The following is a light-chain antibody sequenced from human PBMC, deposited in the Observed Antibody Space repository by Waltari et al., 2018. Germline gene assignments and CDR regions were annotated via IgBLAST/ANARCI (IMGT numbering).Light chain of an antibody. CDR1: SSNIGSNT. J-gene: IGLJ3*02. CDR3: AAWDDSLNGWV. Sequence: QSVLTQPPSASGTPGQRVTIYCSGSSSNIGSNTVNWYQQLPGTAPKLLIYINNQRPLGVPDRFSGSKSGTSASLAISGLQSEDEADYYCAAWDDSLNGWVFGGGTKLTVL. CDR2: INN. V-gene: IGLV1-44*01.